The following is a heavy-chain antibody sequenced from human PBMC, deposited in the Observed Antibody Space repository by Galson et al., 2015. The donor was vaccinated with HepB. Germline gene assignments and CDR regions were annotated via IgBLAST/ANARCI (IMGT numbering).Heavy chain of an antibody. Sequence: SVKVSCKASGGTFSSYTISWVRQAPGQGLEWMGRIIPILGIANYARKFQGRVTITADKSTSTAYMELSSLRSEDTAVYYCARGRTYSSSWYPHDYWGPGTLVTVSS. CDR1: GGTFSSYT. V-gene: IGHV1-69*02. D-gene: IGHD6-13*01. CDR3: ARGRTYSSSWYPHDY. CDR2: IIPILGIA. J-gene: IGHJ4*02.